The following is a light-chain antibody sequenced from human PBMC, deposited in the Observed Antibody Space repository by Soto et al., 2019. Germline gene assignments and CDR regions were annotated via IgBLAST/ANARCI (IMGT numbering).Light chain of an antibody. Sequence: QSALTQPASVSGSTGQSITISCTGTSSDVGRSNFVSWYQQHTGKAPKLIIYEATKRPSGVSSRFSGSKSGNAASLTISGLQSEDEADYYCCSYGGSSTFPYVFVIGTKVTVL. CDR3: CSYGGSSTFPYV. V-gene: IGLV2-23*02. CDR1: SSDVGRSNF. CDR2: EAT. J-gene: IGLJ1*01.